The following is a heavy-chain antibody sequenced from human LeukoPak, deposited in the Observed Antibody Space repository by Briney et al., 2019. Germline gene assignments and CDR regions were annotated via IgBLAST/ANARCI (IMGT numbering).Heavy chain of an antibody. V-gene: IGHV3-21*01. CDR1: GFTFSSYS. CDR3: ARSGHNWNYDY. CDR2: ISTSSSYI. D-gene: IGHD1-7*01. J-gene: IGHJ4*02. Sequence: GGSLRLSCAASGFTFSSYSMDWVRQAPGKGLEWVSSISTSSSYIYYADSVKGRFTISRDNAKNSLYLQMNSLRAEDTAVYYCARSGHNWNYDYWGQGTLVTVSS.